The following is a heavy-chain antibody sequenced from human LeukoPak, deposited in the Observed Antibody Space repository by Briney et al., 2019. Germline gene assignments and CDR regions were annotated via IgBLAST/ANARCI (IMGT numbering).Heavy chain of an antibody. J-gene: IGHJ5*02. CDR3: ARDLYSPGYYEP. D-gene: IGHD3-22*01. CDR2: ISAYNGNT. CDR1: GYTFTSYG. V-gene: IGHV1-18*04. Sequence: ASVKVSCKASGYTFTSYGISWVRQAPGQGLEWMGWISAYNGNTNYAQKLQGRVTMTTDTSTSTAYMELRSLRPDDTAVYYCARDLYSPGYYEPWGQGTLVTVSS.